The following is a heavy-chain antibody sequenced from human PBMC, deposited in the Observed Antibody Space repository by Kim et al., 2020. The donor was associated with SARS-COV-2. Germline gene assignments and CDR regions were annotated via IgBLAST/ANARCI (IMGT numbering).Heavy chain of an antibody. CDR3: ARARKRDCSSTSCPPQRGCAFDI. CDR2: TYYRSKWYN. J-gene: IGHJ3*02. Sequence: SQTLSLTCAISGDSVSSNSAAWNWIRQSPSRGLEWLGRTYYRSKWYNDYAVSVKSRITINPDTSKNQFSLQLNSVTPEDTAVYYCARARKRDCSSTSCPPQRGCAFDIWGQGTMVTVSS. V-gene: IGHV6-1*01. CDR1: GDSVSSNSAA. D-gene: IGHD2-2*01.